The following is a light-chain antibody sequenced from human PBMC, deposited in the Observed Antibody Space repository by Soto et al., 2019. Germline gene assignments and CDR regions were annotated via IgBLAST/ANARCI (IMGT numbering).Light chain of an antibody. V-gene: IGKV3-11*01. CDR2: EAS. J-gene: IGKJ4*01. CDR3: LQRNNWPLLT. Sequence: EVVLTQSQVTLSLSPGDRATLSCRARQSVNRYLAWYQPKPGQAPMLLIYEASNRASGIPTRFSGSGSGTDFTLTISSLEPEDFGVYYCLQRNNWPLLTFGGGTKVEI. CDR1: QSVNRY.